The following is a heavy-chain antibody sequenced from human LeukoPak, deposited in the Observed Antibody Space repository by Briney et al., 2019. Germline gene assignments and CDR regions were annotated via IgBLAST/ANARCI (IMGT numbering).Heavy chain of an antibody. J-gene: IGHJ4*02. V-gene: IGHV3-23*01. CDR1: GFTFSSYA. CDR3: AKQKYSSGWHLKFFDY. Sequence: PGGSLRLSCAASGFTFSSYAMSWVRQAPGKGLEWVSAISGSGGSTYYADSVKGRFTISRDNSKNTLYLQMNSLRAEDTAVYYCAKQKYSSGWHLKFFDYWGQGTLVTVSS. CDR2: ISGSGGST. D-gene: IGHD6-19*01.